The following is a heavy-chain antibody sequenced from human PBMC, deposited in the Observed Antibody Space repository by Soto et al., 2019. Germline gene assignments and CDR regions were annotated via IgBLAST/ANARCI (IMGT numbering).Heavy chain of an antibody. Sequence: ASVKVSCKASGYTFTSYGISWVRQAPGQGLEWMGWISAYNGNTNYAQKFQGRVTMTTDTSTSTAYMELRSLRSDDTAVYYCARDPRGSGSYLPNYYYYYGMDVWGQGTTVTVSS. V-gene: IGHV1-18*01. D-gene: IGHD3-10*01. CDR3: ARDPRGSGSYLPNYYYYYGMDV. J-gene: IGHJ6*02. CDR1: GYTFTSYG. CDR2: ISAYNGNT.